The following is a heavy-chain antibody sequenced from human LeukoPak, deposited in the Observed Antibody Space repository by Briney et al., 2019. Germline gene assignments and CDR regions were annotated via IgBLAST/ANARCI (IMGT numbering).Heavy chain of an antibody. J-gene: IGHJ5*01. CDR1: GASITTFAYN. D-gene: IGHD3-9*01. V-gene: IGHV4-39*01. CDR3: ARHPTGYSNWFDF. Sequence: KSSETLSLTCTVSGASITTFAYNWGWIRQPPGKGLEWIGTISYSGTTYYKPSLRSRVTMSMDTSKNQLSLNLSSATAADTAVYYCARHPTGYSNWFDFWGQGTLVLVSS. CDR2: ISYSGTT.